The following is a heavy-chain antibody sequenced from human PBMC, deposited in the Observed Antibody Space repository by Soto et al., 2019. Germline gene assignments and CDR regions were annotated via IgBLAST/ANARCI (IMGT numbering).Heavy chain of an antibody. D-gene: IGHD3-16*01. CDR1: GFTFSDSW. CDR3: ASLGRHG. J-gene: IGHJ6*02. V-gene: IGHV3-7*01. CDR2: INRDGSGK. Sequence: PGGSLRLSCAASGFTFSDSWMDWARQVPGKGPEWVANINRDGSGKNYVDSVKGRFTISRDNAKNSLYLQMNSLRAEDTAVYYCASLGRHGWGQGTTVTVSS.